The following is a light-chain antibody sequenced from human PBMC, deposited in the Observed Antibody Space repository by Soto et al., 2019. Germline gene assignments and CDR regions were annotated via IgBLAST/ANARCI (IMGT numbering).Light chain of an antibody. V-gene: IGKV3-20*01. CDR2: DAS. J-gene: IGKJ3*01. CDR3: HHYTRSPIFT. CDR1: QSVANNH. Sequence: EVVLTQSPGTLSLSAGERATLFCRASQSVANNHLAWYQQKPGQAPRLLIYDASTRAAGIPDRFSGSGSGTDFTLTISRLEPDDFGVYFCHHYTRSPIFTFGPGTTVD.